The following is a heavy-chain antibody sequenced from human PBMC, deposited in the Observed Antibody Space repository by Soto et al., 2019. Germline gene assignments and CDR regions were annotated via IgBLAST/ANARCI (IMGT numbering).Heavy chain of an antibody. CDR3: ARGGAARHLDS. V-gene: IGHV1-18*01. CDR1: GYTFTNFA. D-gene: IGHD6-6*01. CDR2: VSANNGFT. Sequence: ASVKVSCKTSGYTFTNFALSWVRQAPGQGLEWIGFVSANNGFTHFARKFQGRVSVKTDTSTNTVYLDLRSLSSDDTAVYYCARGGAARHLDSWGQGTPVTVSS. J-gene: IGHJ5*01.